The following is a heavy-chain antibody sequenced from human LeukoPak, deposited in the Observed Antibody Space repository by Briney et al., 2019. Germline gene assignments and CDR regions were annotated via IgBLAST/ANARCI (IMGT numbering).Heavy chain of an antibody. J-gene: IGHJ4*02. CDR1: GYTHTELS. D-gene: IGHD6-13*01. CDR3: ATGLFIAAADHHDY. V-gene: IGHV1-24*01. Sequence: ASVKVSCKVSGYTHTELSMHWVRQAPGKGLEWMGGFDPEDGETIYAQKFQGRVTMTEDTSTDTAYMELSSLRSEDTAVYYCATGLFIAAADHHDYWGQGTLVTVSS. CDR2: FDPEDGET.